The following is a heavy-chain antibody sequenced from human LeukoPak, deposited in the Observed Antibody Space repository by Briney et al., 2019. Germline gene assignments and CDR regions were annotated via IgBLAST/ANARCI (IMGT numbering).Heavy chain of an antibody. J-gene: IGHJ4*02. Sequence: GASVKVSCKASGYTFTSYAMHWVRQAPGQRLEWMGWINAGNGNTKYSQKFQGRVTITGDTSASTAYMELSSLRSEDTAVYYCARGNPVQLERDPAFDYWGQGTLVTVSS. CDR1: GYTFTSYA. D-gene: IGHD1-1*01. V-gene: IGHV1-3*01. CDR3: ARGNPVQLERDPAFDY. CDR2: INAGNGNT.